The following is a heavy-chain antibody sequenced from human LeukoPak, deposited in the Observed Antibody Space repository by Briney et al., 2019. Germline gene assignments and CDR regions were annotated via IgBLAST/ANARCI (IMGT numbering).Heavy chain of an antibody. Sequence: SETLSLTCTVSGGSISSSSYYWGWIRQPPGKGLEWIGSIYYSGSTYYNPSLKSRVTISVDTSKNQFSLKLSSVTAADTAVYYCYVDTAMVSPLYYYMDVWGKGTTVTVSS. CDR3: YVDTAMVSPLYYYMDV. CDR1: GGSISSSSYY. J-gene: IGHJ6*03. D-gene: IGHD5-18*01. CDR2: IYYSGST. V-gene: IGHV4-39*01.